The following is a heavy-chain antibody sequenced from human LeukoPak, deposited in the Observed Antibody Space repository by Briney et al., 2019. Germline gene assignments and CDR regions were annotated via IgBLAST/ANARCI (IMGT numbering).Heavy chain of an antibody. CDR3: ARTVYDILTGARMDV. CDR1: GYTFTNYG. D-gene: IGHD3-9*01. J-gene: IGHJ6*04. Sequence: GASVKVSCKASGYTFTNYGITWVRQAPGQGLEWMGWISAYNANTNYAQKFQGRVTMTTDTSTSTVYMELRSLRSDDTAIYYCARTVYDILTGARMDVWGKGTTVTVSS. CDR2: ISAYNANT. V-gene: IGHV1-18*04.